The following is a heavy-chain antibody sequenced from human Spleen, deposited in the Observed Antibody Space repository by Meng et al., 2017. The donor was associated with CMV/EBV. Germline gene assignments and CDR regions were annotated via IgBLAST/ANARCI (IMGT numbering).Heavy chain of an antibody. Sequence: GGSLRLSCAASGFTFSNYAMNWVRQAPGKGLEWVSVIYSDGSSTYYADSVKGRFTISRDNSKNTLDLQMNSLRAEDTAIYYCAKGDVYMDVWGQGTTVTVSS. CDR3: AKGDVYMDV. CDR1: GFTFSNYA. CDR2: IYSDGSST. V-gene: IGHV3-23*03. J-gene: IGHJ6*02. D-gene: IGHD2-8*01.